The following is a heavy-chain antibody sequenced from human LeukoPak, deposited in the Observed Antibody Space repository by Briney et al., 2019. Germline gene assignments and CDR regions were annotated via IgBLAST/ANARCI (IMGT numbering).Heavy chain of an antibody. J-gene: IGHJ4*02. CDR1: GLTFSSYA. D-gene: IGHD3-22*01. Sequence: GGSLRLSCAASGLTFSSYAMSWVRQAPGKGLEWVSAISGSGGSTYYADSVKGRFTISRDNSKSTLYLQMNSLRAEDTAVYYCANGDYYDSSGYYYGQLDYWGQGTLVTVSS. V-gene: IGHV3-23*01. CDR3: ANGDYYDSSGYYYGQLDY. CDR2: ISGSGGST.